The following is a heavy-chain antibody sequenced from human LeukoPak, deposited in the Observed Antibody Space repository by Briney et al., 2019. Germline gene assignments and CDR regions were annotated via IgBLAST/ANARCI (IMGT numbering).Heavy chain of an antibody. J-gene: IGHJ3*02. V-gene: IGHV4-34*01. CDR2: INHSGST. Sequence: SETLSLTCAVYGGSFSGYYWSWIRQPPGKGLEWIGEINHSGSTNYNPSLKSRGTISVDTSKNQFSLKLSSVTAADTAVYYCASPIDYYGSGNHAFDIWGQGTMVTGSS. CDR1: GGSFSGYY. D-gene: IGHD3-10*01. CDR3: ASPIDYYGSGNHAFDI.